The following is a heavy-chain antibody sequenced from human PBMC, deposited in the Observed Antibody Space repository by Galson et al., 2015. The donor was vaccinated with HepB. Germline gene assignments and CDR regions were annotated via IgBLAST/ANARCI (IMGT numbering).Heavy chain of an antibody. CDR3: ARDYGDFNNHNWFDP. D-gene: IGHD4-17*01. Sequence: LTCTVSGGSISSYYWSWIRQPPGKGLEWIGYIYYSGSTNYNPSLKSRVTISVDTSKNQFSLKLSSVTAADTAVYYCARDYGDFNNHNWFDPWGQGTLVTVSS. CDR1: GGSISSYY. V-gene: IGHV4-59*01. J-gene: IGHJ5*02. CDR2: IYYSGST.